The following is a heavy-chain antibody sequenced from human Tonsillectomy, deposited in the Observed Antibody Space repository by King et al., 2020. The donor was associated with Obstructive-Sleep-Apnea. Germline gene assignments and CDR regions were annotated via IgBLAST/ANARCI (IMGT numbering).Heavy chain of an antibody. CDR2: IAANTGNP. CDR3: ARMGGGIKWSFDY. D-gene: IGHD3-16*01. J-gene: IGHJ4*02. V-gene: IGHV7-4-1*02. Sequence: VQLVESESELRKPGASVRVSCKASGYSFTTSAMHWVRQAPGQGLEWMGWIAANTGNPTYAQGFTGRLVFSLDTSASTAYLQNTSLEADDTAVYYCARMGGGIKWSFDYWGQGTQVTVSS. CDR1: GYSFTTSA.